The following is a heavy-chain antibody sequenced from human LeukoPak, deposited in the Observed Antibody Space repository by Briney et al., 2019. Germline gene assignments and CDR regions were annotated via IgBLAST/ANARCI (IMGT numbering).Heavy chain of an antibody. V-gene: IGHV3-30*02. Sequence: GGSLRLSCAASGFTFSTYGMHWVRQAPGKGLEWVAFIRYDGSNKYYADSVKGRFTISRDNSKNTLYLQMNSLRAEDTAVYYCAKDIARTTSGSSHDAFDIWGQGTMVTVSS. D-gene: IGHD1-26*01. CDR1: GFTFSTYG. J-gene: IGHJ3*02. CDR3: AKDIARTTSGSSHDAFDI. CDR2: IRYDGSNK.